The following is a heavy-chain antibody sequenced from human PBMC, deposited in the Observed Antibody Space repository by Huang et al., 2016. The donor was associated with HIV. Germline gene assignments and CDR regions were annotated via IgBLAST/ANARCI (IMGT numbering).Heavy chain of an antibody. CDR3: SPSGDDYFYFYMDV. CDR2: VRSKAFGGAS. Sequence: QLVESGGDSVQSGRSLRLSCRGSGFIFNDFAINWFRQSPGKGVELIGFVRSKAFGGASKRAPSVKDRFTVSRDEAKNVAFLQMDNLQVDDTAIYYCSPSGDDYFYFYMDVWGNGTTVIVS. V-gene: IGHV3-49*03. J-gene: IGHJ6*03. D-gene: IGHD4-17*01. CDR1: GFIFNDFA.